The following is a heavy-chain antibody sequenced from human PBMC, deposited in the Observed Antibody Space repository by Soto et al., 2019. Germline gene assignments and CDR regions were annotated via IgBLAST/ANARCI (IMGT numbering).Heavy chain of an antibody. D-gene: IGHD3-22*01. V-gene: IGHV3-48*02. J-gene: IGHJ3*02. CDR2: ISSSSSTI. CDR1: GFTFSSYS. CDR3: ARDLPTMIVGPEWAFDI. Sequence: GGSLRLSCAASGFTFSSYSMNWVRQAPGKGLEWVSYISSSSSTIYYADSVKGRFTISRDNAKNSLYLQMNSLRDEDTAVYYCARDLPTMIVGPEWAFDIWGQGTMVTVSS.